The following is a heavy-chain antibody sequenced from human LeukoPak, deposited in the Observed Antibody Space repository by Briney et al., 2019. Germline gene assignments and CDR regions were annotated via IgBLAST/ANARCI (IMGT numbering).Heavy chain of an antibody. V-gene: IGHV1-18*01. CDR3: ARGPPLAYFWSGYSNYYYYYMDV. CDR1: GYTFTSYG. J-gene: IGHJ6*03. CDR2: ISAYNGNT. Sequence: ASVKVSCKASGYTFTSYGISWVRQAPGQGLEWMGWISAYNGNTNYAQKLQGRVTMTRNTSISTAYMELSSLRSEDTAMYYCARGPPLAYFWSGYSNYYYYYMDVWGKGTTVTVSS. D-gene: IGHD3-3*01.